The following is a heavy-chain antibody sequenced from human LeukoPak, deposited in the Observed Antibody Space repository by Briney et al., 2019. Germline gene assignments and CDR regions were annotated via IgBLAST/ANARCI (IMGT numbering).Heavy chain of an antibody. J-gene: IGHJ3*02. D-gene: IGHD3-16*01. CDR3: AREVFQSGYVSEAFDI. CDR2: IAGSGGTT. CDR1: GFTFSTYG. Sequence: GGSLRLSCAASGFTFSTYGMSWVRQAPGKGLEWVSAIAGSGGTTYYADSVKGRFTISRDNSKNTLYLQMNSLRAEDTAVYYCAREVFQSGYVSEAFDIWGQGTMVTVSS. V-gene: IGHV3-23*01.